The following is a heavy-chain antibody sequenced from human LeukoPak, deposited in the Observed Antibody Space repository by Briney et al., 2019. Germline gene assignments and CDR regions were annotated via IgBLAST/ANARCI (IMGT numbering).Heavy chain of an antibody. CDR3: AREAPSTIFGVVDYYYYGMDV. D-gene: IGHD3-3*01. J-gene: IGHJ6*02. V-gene: IGHV1-69*13. Sequence: SVKVSCKASGGTFSSYAISWVRQAPGQGLEWMGGIIPIFGTANYAQKFQGRVTITADGSTSTAYMELSSLRSEDTAVYYCAREAPSTIFGVVDYYYYGMDVWGQGTTVTVSS. CDR1: GGTFSSYA. CDR2: IIPIFGTA.